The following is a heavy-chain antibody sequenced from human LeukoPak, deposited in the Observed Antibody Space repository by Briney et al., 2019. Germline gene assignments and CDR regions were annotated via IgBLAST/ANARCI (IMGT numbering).Heavy chain of an antibody. D-gene: IGHD3-10*01. V-gene: IGHV3-23*01. Sequence: GGSLRLSCTASGFTFSNYVMSWLRQAPGKGLEWVSLISGNGDRTYYADSVKGRFTISRDNAKNSLYLQMNSLRAEDTAVYYCAREDGSGSYWFSAYYFDYWGQGTLVTVSS. CDR1: GFTFSNYV. CDR3: AREDGSGSYWFSAYYFDY. CDR2: ISGNGDRT. J-gene: IGHJ4*02.